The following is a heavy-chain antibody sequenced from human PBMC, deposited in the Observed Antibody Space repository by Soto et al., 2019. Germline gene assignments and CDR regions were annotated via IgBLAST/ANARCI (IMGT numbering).Heavy chain of an antibody. Sequence: SVKVSCKASGGTFSSYAISWVRQAPGQGLEWMGGIIPIFGTANYAQKFQGRVTITADESTSTAYMELSSLRSEDTAVYYCARGGTVVTPDWYFDLWGRGTLVTVSS. CDR3: ARGGTVVTPDWYFDL. J-gene: IGHJ2*01. V-gene: IGHV1-69*13. CDR1: GGTFSSYA. CDR2: IIPIFGTA. D-gene: IGHD2-21*02.